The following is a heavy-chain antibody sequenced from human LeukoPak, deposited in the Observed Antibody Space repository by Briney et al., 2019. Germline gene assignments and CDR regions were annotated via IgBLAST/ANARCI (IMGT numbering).Heavy chain of an antibody. D-gene: IGHD4-11*01. CDR2: IIPIFGTA. V-gene: IGHV1-69*13. CDR3: ARDAPRYSNYGDHWFDP. J-gene: IGHJ5*02. CDR1: GGTFSSYA. Sequence: EASVKVSCKASGGTFSSYAISRVRQAPGQGLEWMGGIIPIFGTANYAQKFQGRVTITADESTSTAYMELSSLRSEDTAVYYCARDAPRYSNYGDHWFDPWGQGTLVTVSS.